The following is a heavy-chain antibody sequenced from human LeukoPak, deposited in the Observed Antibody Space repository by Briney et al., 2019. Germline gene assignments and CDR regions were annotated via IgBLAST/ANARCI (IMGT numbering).Heavy chain of an antibody. J-gene: IGHJ4*02. Sequence: SETLSLTCTVSGGSISSYYWSWIRQPPGKGLEWIGYIYYSGSTNYNPSLKSRVTISVDTSKNQFSLKVSSVTAADTAVYYCARSNSITFDYWGQGTLVTVSS. V-gene: IGHV4-59*01. CDR1: GGSISSYY. D-gene: IGHD2-21*01. CDR3: ARSNSITFDY. CDR2: IYYSGST.